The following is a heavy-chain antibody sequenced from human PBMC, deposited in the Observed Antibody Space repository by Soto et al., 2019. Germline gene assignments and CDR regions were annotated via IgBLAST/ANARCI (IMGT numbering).Heavy chain of an antibody. CDR1: GYTFTSYA. Sequence: QVQLVQSGAEVKKPGASVKVSCKASGYTFTSYAMHWVRQAPGQRLEWMGWINAGNGNTKYSQKIQGRVTITRDTSASTAYMELSSLRSEDTAVYYCASSYSNYDLIDYYYYGMDVWGQGTTVTVSS. CDR2: INAGNGNT. CDR3: ASSYSNYDLIDYYYYGMDV. J-gene: IGHJ6*02. V-gene: IGHV1-3*01. D-gene: IGHD4-4*01.